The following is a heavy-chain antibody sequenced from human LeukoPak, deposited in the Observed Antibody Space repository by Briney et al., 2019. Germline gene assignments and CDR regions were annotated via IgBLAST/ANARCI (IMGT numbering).Heavy chain of an antibody. CDR1: GFTFSSYA. V-gene: IGHV3-30-3*01. J-gene: IGHJ4*02. CDR3: ARDVDY. CDR2: ISYDGSNK. Sequence: GGSLRLSCADSGFTFSSYAMHWVRQAPGKGLEWVAVISYDGSNKYYADSVKGRFTISRDNSKNTLYLQMNSLRAEDTAVYYCARDVDYWGQGTLVTVSS.